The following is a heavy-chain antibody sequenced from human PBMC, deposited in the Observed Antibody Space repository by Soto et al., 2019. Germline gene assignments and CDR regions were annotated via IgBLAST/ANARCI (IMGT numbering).Heavy chain of an antibody. V-gene: IGHV4-59*07. CDR3: ARVGHWSSSRAGPFDY. CDR2: IYYSGST. D-gene: IGHD6-6*01. CDR1: DGAISGYY. Sequence: PSDCLCITGTVCDGAISGYYWSWIRQPPGKGLEWIGYIYYSGSTNYNPSLKSRVTISVDTSKNQFSLKLSSVTAADTAVYYCARVGHWSSSRAGPFDYWGQGTLVTVSS. J-gene: IGHJ4*02.